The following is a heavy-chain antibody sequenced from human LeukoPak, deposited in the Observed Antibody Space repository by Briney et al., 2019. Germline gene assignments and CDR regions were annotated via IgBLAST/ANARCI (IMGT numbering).Heavy chain of an antibody. Sequence: SVKLSCNASGGTFSSYAISWVRQAPGQGLEWMGRIIPIFGTANYAQKFQGRVTITTDESTSTAYMELSSLRSEDTAVYYCARDLGYCSGGSCRIFDYWGQGTLVTVSS. CDR2: IIPIFGTA. D-gene: IGHD2-15*01. J-gene: IGHJ4*02. CDR1: GGTFSSYA. CDR3: ARDLGYCSGGSCRIFDY. V-gene: IGHV1-69*05.